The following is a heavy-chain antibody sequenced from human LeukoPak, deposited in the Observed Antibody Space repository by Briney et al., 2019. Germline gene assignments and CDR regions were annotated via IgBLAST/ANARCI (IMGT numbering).Heavy chain of an antibody. D-gene: IGHD3-22*01. Sequence: GGSLRLSCAASGFTFDDYGMSWVRQAPGKGLEWVSGINWNGGSTGYADSVKGRFTISRDNAKNSLYLQMNSLRAEDTALYYCARDGYPTYYYDSSGYYFHSAFDIWGQGTMVTVSS. CDR1: GFTFDDYG. J-gene: IGHJ3*02. CDR3: ARDGYPTYYYDSSGYYFHSAFDI. V-gene: IGHV3-20*04. CDR2: INWNGGST.